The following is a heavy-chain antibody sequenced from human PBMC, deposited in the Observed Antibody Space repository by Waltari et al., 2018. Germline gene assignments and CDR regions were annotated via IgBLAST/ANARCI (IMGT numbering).Heavy chain of an antibody. CDR1: GYSIRSGYY. V-gene: IGHV4-38-2*01. J-gene: IGHJ4*02. CDR3: ARGAAAGSGPLIDY. D-gene: IGHD6-13*01. Sequence: QVQLQESGPGLLNPSETLSLTCAVSGYSIRSGYYWGWVRRPPGKGLEWIGSVYHSGNTYYNPSLKRRLSISADTSNNQLSLKLSSVTAADTAVYYCARGAAAGSGPLIDYWGQGILVTVSS. CDR2: VYHSGNT.